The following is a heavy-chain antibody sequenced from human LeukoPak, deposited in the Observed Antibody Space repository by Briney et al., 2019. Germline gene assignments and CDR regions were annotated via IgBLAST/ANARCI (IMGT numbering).Heavy chain of an antibody. CDR2: ISGSGGTT. CDR1: GFIFSRYG. V-gene: IGHV3-23*01. CDR3: AKGGLAYYDSSAYYTFDY. J-gene: IGHJ4*02. D-gene: IGHD3-22*01. Sequence: GGTLRLSCAASGFIFSRYGMSWVRQAPGKGLEWVSAISGSGGTTYYTDSVKGRFTISRDNSKNTLYLQMNSLRAEDTAVYYCAKGGLAYYDSSAYYTFDYWGQGTLVTVSS.